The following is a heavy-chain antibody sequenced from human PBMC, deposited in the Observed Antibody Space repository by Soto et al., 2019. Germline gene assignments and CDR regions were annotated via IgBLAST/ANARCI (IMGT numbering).Heavy chain of an antibody. CDR2: ITYDGSNK. Sequence: QVQLVESGGGVVQPGRSLRLSCAASGFTFSSYGMHWVRQAPGKGLEWVGVITYDGSNKFYADSVKGRFTISREHSKNTLYLQMTSLTAEAAAVYYCAKLWMELFPGDAFVIWGQGIMVTVSS. J-gene: IGHJ3*02. CDR1: GFTFSSYG. V-gene: IGHV3-30*18. CDR3: AKLWMELFPGDAFVI. D-gene: IGHD2-21*01.